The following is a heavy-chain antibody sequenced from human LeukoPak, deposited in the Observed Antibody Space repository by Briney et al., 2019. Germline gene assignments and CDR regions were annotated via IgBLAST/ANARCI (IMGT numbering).Heavy chain of an antibody. V-gene: IGHV3-9*01. J-gene: IGHJ4*02. D-gene: IGHD3-22*01. Sequence: GRTLRLSCAVSGFTFDVYAMHWVRQAPGKGLEWVSRITWNSGDMDYADSVKGRFTFSRTIAKHSLFLQMNSLRPEDTAFYSCPKDMDSNGNHYDQVFEYWGQGTLVTAPS. CDR3: PKDMDSNGNHYDQVFEY. CDR1: GFTFDVYA. CDR2: ITWNSGDM.